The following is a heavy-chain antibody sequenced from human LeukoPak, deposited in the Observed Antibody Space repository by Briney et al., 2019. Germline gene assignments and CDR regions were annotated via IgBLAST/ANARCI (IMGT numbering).Heavy chain of an antibody. D-gene: IGHD2-8*01. CDR1: GGSISGYY. Sequence: PSETLSLTCTVSGGSISGYYWSWVRQPPGKGLEFIGHIYYSGATAYNPSLRSRLTMSVDTSKNQFSLRLSSVTAAHTAVYYCARYHCTSGTCQHLDYWGQGTLVTVSS. CDR3: ARYHCTSGTCQHLDY. J-gene: IGHJ4*02. CDR2: IYYSGAT. V-gene: IGHV4-59*01.